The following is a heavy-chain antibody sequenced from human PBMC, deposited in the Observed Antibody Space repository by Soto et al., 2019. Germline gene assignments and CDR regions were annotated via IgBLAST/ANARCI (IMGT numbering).Heavy chain of an antibody. Sequence: ASVKVSCKVSGYTLTELSMHWVRQAPGKGLEWMGGFDPEDGETIYAQKFQGRVTMTEDTSTDTAYMEMSSPRSEDTAVYYCATDLLYSDYYYYGMDVGGQGTTVTVSS. CDR1: GYTLTELS. CDR2: FDPEDGET. CDR3: ATDLLYSDYYYYGMDV. D-gene: IGHD2-15*01. J-gene: IGHJ6*02. V-gene: IGHV1-24*01.